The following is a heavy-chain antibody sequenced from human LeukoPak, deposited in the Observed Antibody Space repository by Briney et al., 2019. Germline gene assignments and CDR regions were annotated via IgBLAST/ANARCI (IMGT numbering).Heavy chain of an antibody. CDR2: INPSGGST. CDR3: ARDLRNLNCSSTSCYEDIDY. CDR1: GYTFTSYY. V-gene: IGHV1-46*01. J-gene: IGHJ4*02. Sequence: GASVKVSCKASGYTFTSYYMHWVRQAPGQGLEWMGLINPSGGSTSYAQKFQGRVTMTRDMSTSTVYMELSSLRSEDTAVYYCARDLRNLNCSSTSCYEDIDYWGQGTLVTVSS. D-gene: IGHD2-2*01.